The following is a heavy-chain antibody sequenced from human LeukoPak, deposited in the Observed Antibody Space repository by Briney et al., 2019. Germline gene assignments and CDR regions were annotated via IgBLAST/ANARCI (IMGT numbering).Heavy chain of an antibody. J-gene: IGHJ4*02. D-gene: IGHD5-12*01. Sequence: SETLSLTCTVSGGSISSGGYYWSWIRQPPGKGLEWIGYIYHSGSTYYNPSLKSRVTISVDRSKNQFSLKLSSVTAADTAVYYCARDRDSGYDSRNFDYWGQGTLVTVSS. CDR3: ARDRDSGYDSRNFDY. CDR2: IYHSGST. V-gene: IGHV4-30-2*01. CDR1: GGSISSGGYY.